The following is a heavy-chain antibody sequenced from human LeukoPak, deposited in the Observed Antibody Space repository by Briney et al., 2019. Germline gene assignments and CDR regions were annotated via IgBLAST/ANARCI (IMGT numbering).Heavy chain of an antibody. CDR1: GFSFSSYA. D-gene: IGHD2-15*01. Sequence: PGGSLRLSCAASGFSFSSYAMNWVRQAPGKGLEWGSAINYSGGSTYYADSVKGRFTISRDNSKNTLYLQMNSLRVEDTAVYYCARRYCSGGICYPIDSWGQGSLVTVSS. CDR3: ARRYCSGGICYPIDS. CDR2: INYSGGST. J-gene: IGHJ4*02. V-gene: IGHV3-23*01.